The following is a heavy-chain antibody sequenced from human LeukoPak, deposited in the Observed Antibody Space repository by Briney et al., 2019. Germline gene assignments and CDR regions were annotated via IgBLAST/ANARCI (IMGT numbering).Heavy chain of an antibody. V-gene: IGHV3-7*03. CDR2: IKQDGSVK. Sequence: PGGSLRLSCAASGFTFSNYWMNWGRQAPGKGLEWVANIKQDGSVKHYVDSVKGRFTISRDNAKNSLYLQMNSLRAEDTAAYYCARDPGSSGWFEYWGQGTLVTVSS. CDR3: ARDPGSSGWFEY. J-gene: IGHJ4*02. CDR1: GFTFSNYW. D-gene: IGHD6-19*01.